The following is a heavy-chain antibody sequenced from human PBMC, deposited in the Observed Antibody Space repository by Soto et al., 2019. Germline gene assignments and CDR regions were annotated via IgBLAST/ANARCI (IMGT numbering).Heavy chain of an antibody. J-gene: IGHJ4*02. Sequence: LRLSCAASGFIFKMYWMHWVRQSPGKGLVWISRIYNDGTYSDYADSVRGRFTISRDNVNDTLYLQMKNLRAEDSGLYYCTRGPRPISTGTGAYWGQGTQVTVSS. CDR1: GFIFKMYW. CDR2: IYNDGTYS. D-gene: IGHD3-10*01. CDR3: TRGPRPISTGTGAY. V-gene: IGHV3-74*01.